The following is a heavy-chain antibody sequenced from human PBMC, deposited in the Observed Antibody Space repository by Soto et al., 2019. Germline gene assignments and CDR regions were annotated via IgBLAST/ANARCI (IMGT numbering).Heavy chain of an antibody. CDR2: INPNSGDT. CDR1: GYTFTGFY. J-gene: IGHJ4*02. CDR3: ATGGSTVTREFDY. Sequence: QVQLVQSGAEVKKPGASVKVYCKASGYTFTGFYMHWVRQAPGQGLEWMGWINPNSGDTEYAQNFQGWVTMTRDTSISTAYMELRRLRSDDTAVYYCATGGSTVTREFDYWGQGTLVSVSS. D-gene: IGHD4-17*01. V-gene: IGHV1-2*04.